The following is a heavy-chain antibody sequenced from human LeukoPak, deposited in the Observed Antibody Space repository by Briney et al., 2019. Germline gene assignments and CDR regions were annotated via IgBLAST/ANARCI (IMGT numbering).Heavy chain of an antibody. CDR2: ISAYNGNT. V-gene: IGHV1-18*04. D-gene: IGHD2-21*01. CDR3: ARVAYCGGDCYTTYFDY. CDR1: GYTFTGYY. Sequence: GASVKVSCKASGYTFTGYYMHWVRQAPGQGLEWMGWISAYNGNTNYAQNLQGRVTMTTGTSASTVYMELRSLRSDDTAVYYCARVAYCGGDCYTTYFDYWGQGTLVTVSS. J-gene: IGHJ4*02.